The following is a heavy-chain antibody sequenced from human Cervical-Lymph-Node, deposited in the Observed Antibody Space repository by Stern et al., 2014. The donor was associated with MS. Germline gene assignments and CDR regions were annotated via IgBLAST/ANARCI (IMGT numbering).Heavy chain of an antibody. V-gene: IGHV1-46*01. D-gene: IGHD3-22*01. CDR2: INPSGGST. J-gene: IGHJ4*02. CDR3: ARGDYYDSSGYSPGDDY. CDR1: GYTFTSYY. Sequence: MQLVESGAEVKKPGASVKVSCKASGYTFTSYYMHWVRQAPGQGLEWMGIINPSGGSTSYAQKFQGRVTMTRDTSTSTVYMELSSLRSEDTAVYYCARGDYYDSSGYSPGDDYWCQGTLVTVSS.